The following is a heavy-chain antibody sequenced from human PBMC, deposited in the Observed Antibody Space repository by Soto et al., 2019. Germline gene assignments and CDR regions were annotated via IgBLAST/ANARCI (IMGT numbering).Heavy chain of an antibody. Sequence: GGSLRLSCAASGFTFSDHYMDWVRQAPGKGLEWVGRTRNKANSYTTEYAASVKGRFTISRDDSKNSLYLQMNSLKTEDTAVYYCAREIAARQDYYYYMDVWGKGTTVTVSS. J-gene: IGHJ6*03. V-gene: IGHV3-72*01. D-gene: IGHD6-6*01. CDR2: TRNKANSYTT. CDR1: GFTFSDHY. CDR3: AREIAARQDYYYYMDV.